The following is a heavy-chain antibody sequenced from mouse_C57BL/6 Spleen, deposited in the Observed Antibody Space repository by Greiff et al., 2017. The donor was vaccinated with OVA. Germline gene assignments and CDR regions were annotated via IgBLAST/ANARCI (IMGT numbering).Heavy chain of an antibody. V-gene: IGHV5-17*01. CDR3: ASVYGSSPDWFAC. CDR1: GFTFSDYG. D-gene: IGHD1-1*01. CDR2: ISSGSSTI. Sequence: EVKLQESGGGLVKPGGSLKLSCAASGFTFSDYGMHWVRQAPEKGLEWVAYISSGSSTIYYADTVKGRFTISRDNAKNTLFLQMTSLRSEDTAMYYCASVYGSSPDWFACWGQGTLVTVSA. J-gene: IGHJ3*01.